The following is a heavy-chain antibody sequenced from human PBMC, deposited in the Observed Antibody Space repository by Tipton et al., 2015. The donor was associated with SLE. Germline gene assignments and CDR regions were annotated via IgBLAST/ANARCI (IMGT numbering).Heavy chain of an antibody. Sequence: SLRLSCAASGFTFDDYAMHWVRQAPGKGLEWVSGISWNRGSIGYANSVKGRFTISRDNAKNSLYLQMNSLRAEDTALYYCAKDGRRGQLDDVFDIWGQGTKVTVSS. D-gene: IGHD6-13*01. J-gene: IGHJ3*02. CDR1: GFTFDDYA. CDR3: AKDGRRGQLDDVFDI. CDR2: ISWNRGSI. V-gene: IGHV3-9*01.